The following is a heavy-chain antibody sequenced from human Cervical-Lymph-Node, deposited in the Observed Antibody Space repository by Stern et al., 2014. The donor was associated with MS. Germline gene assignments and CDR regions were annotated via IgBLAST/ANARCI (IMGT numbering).Heavy chain of an antibody. CDR2: IYNSGST. V-gene: IGHV4-39*01. Sequence: QLQLQESGPGLVKPSETLSLTCTVSGGSISRSSYYWGWIRQPPGKGLEWIGRIYNSGSTYYNPSLKSRVTISVDTSKNQFSLKLSSVTAADTAVYYCARQNLNTVTHGCFDYWGQGTLVTVSS. J-gene: IGHJ4*02. CDR3: ARQNLNTVTHGCFDY. CDR1: GGSISRSSYY. D-gene: IGHD4-17*01.